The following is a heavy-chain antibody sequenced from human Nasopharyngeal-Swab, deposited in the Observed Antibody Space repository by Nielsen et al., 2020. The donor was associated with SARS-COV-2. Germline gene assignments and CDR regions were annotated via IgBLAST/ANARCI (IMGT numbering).Heavy chain of an antibody. D-gene: IGHD4-23*01. Sequence: SVKVSCQASGDTFSRYDISWVRQAPGQGLEWMGGIIPILGIAKYAQKFQGRVTITADKSTSPAYMELSSLTSEDTAVYYCASIMTTVVYYFDYWGQGTLVTVSS. CDR1: GDTFSRYD. J-gene: IGHJ4*02. CDR3: ASIMTTVVYYFDY. V-gene: IGHV1-69*10. CDR2: IIPILGIA.